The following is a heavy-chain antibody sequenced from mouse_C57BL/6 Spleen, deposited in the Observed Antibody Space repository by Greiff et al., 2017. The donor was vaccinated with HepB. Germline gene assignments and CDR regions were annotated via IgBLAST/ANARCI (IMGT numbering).Heavy chain of an antibody. CDR1: GYTFTSYW. Sequence: VQLQQSGAELVKPGASVKMSCKASGYTFTSYWITWVKQRPGQGLEWIGDIYPGSGSTNYNEKFKSKATLTVDTSSSTAYMQLSSLTSEEAAVDDCARRGNWGGEDYWGQGTTLTVSS. CDR3: ARRGNWGGEDY. CDR2: IYPGSGST. J-gene: IGHJ2*01. V-gene: IGHV1-55*01. D-gene: IGHD4-1*01.